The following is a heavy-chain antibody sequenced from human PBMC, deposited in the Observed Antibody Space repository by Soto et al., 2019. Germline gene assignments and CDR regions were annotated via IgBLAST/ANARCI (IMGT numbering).Heavy chain of an antibody. D-gene: IGHD1-26*01. CDR1: GGSISSSSYY. CDR2: IYYSGST. CDR3: ARGGSYYRPYYYGMDV. J-gene: IGHJ6*02. V-gene: IGHV4-39*07. Sequence: SETLSLTCTVSGGSISSSSYYWGWIRQPPGKGLEWIGSIYYSGSTNYNPSLKSRVTISVDTSKNQFSLKLSSVTAADTAVYYCARGGSYYRPYYYGMDVWGQGTTVTVSS.